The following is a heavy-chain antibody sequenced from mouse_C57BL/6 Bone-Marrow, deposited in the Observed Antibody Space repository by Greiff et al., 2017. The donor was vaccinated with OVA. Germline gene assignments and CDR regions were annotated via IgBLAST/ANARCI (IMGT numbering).Heavy chain of an antibody. Sequence: VQLQQSGPGLVQPSQSLSITCTVSGFSFTSYGVHWVRQSPGKGLEWLGVIWNGGSTDYNAAFISRLSISKDNSKSQVFFKMNSLQADDTAIYYCARNCITTAYFDYWGQGTTLTVSS. V-gene: IGHV2-2*01. J-gene: IGHJ2*01. D-gene: IGHD1-1*01. CDR1: GFSFTSYG. CDR2: IWNGGST. CDR3: ARNCITTAYFDY.